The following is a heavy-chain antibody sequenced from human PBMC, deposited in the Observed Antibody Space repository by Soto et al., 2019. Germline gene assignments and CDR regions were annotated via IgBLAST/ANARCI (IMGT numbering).Heavy chain of an antibody. J-gene: IGHJ6*02. CDR1: GYTFTSYY. V-gene: IGHV1-46*01. CDR3: ARDLTVTMLVYYYGMDV. Sequence: ASVKVSCKASGYTFTSYYMHWVRQAPGQGLEWMGIINPSGGSTSYAQKFQGRATMTRDTSTSTVYMELSSLRSEDTAVYYCARDLTVTMLVYYYGMDVWGQGTTVTVSS. D-gene: IGHD4-4*01. CDR2: INPSGGST.